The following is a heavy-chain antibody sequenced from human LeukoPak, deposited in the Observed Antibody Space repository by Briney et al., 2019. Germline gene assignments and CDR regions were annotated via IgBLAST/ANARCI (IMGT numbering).Heavy chain of an antibody. D-gene: IGHD6-19*01. CDR1: GGSINSYY. CDR3: ARRAGDFDY. V-gene: IGHV4-59*08. Sequence: PSETLSLTCTVSGGSINSYYWSWIRQPPGKRLEWIGYIYYSGSTNYNPSLKSRVTISVDTSKNRFSLKLSSVTAADTAVYYCARRAGDFDYWGQGTLVTVSS. J-gene: IGHJ4*02. CDR2: IYYSGST.